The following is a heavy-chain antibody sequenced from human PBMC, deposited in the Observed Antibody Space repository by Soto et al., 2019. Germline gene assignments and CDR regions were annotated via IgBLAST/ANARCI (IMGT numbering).Heavy chain of an antibody. D-gene: IGHD1-26*01. V-gene: IGHV4-59*01. CDR1: GGSISSYY. Sequence: SETLSLTCTVSGGSISSYYWSWIRQPPGKGLEWIGYIYYSGSTNYNPSLKSRVTISVDTSKNQFSLKLSSVTPADTAVYYCARAFSGSYDNYYYYGMDVWGQGTTVTVSS. CDR2: IYYSGST. J-gene: IGHJ6*02. CDR3: ARAFSGSYDNYYYYGMDV.